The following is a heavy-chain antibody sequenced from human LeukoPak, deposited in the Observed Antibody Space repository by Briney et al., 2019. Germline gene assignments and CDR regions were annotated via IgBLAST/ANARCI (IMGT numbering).Heavy chain of an antibody. D-gene: IGHD3-16*02. V-gene: IGHV4-39*07. J-gene: IGHJ4*02. CDR1: GGSISSSSYY. CDR2: IYYSGST. Sequence: SETLSLTCTVSGGSISSSSYYWGWIRQPPGTGLEWIGSIYYSGSTNYNPSLKSRVTISVDKSKNQFSLKLSSVTAADTAVYYCARVYVWGSYRYLDYWGQGTLVTVSS. CDR3: ARVYVWGSYRYLDY.